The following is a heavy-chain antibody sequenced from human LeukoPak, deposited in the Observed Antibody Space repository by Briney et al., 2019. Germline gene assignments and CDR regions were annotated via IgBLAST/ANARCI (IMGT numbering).Heavy chain of an antibody. CDR3: ARVTRSGFYYYMDV. CDR2: TDWDDDK. Sequence: SGPALVKPTPTLTLTCTFAGFSLRTSGMCVSWIRQPPGKALEWLSRTDWDDDKYYSTSLKTRLTISKDTSKNQVVLTMTNMDPVDTATYYCARVTRSGFYYYMDVWGKGTTVTVSS. J-gene: IGHJ6*03. CDR1: GFSLRTSGMC. V-gene: IGHV2-70*11. D-gene: IGHD5-12*01.